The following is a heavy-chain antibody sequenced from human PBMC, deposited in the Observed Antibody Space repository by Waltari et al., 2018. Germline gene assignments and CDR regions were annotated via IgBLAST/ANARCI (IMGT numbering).Heavy chain of an antibody. V-gene: IGHV4-34*01. J-gene: IGHJ6*03. D-gene: IGHD6-13*01. CDR3: ARGSKEYSSSPPSYYYYYYYMDV. Sequence: QVQLQQWGAGLLKPSETLSLTCAVYGGSFSGYYWSWIRQPPGKGLEWIGEINHSGSTNYNPSLKSRVTISVDTSKNQFSLKLSSVTAADTAVYYCARGSKEYSSSPPSYYYYYYYMDVWGKGTTVTISS. CDR2: INHSGST. CDR1: GGSFSGYY.